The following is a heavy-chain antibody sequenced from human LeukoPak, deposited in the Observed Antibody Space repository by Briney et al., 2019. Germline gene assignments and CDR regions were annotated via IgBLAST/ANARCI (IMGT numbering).Heavy chain of an antibody. CDR1: GFTFPTYW. CDR2: IKQDGSEK. V-gene: IGHV3-7*01. D-gene: IGHD1-14*01. J-gene: IGHJ4*02. CDR3: VTYSGGIKSPGYY. Sequence: PGGSLRLSCAVSGFTFPTYWMSWVRQAPGKGLEWMANIKQDGSEKYYVDSVKGRFTISRDNAKNSLYLQMNSLRVEDTADYYCVTYSGGIKSPGYYWGQGTLVTVSS.